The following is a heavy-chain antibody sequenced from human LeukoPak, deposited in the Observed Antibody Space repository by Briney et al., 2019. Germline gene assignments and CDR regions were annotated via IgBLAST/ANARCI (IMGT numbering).Heavy chain of an antibody. CDR1: GYIFTSYG. CDR2: ISVYNGNT. V-gene: IGHV1-18*01. CDR3: ARPYSSGNYYGMDV. D-gene: IGHD6-19*01. J-gene: IGHJ6*02. Sequence: ASVKVSCKASGYIFTSYGINWVRQASGQGLEWMGWISVYNGNTNYAQKLQDRVTMTTDTSTSTAYMELRSLRSDDTAVYYCARPYSSGNYYGMDVWGQGTTVTVSS.